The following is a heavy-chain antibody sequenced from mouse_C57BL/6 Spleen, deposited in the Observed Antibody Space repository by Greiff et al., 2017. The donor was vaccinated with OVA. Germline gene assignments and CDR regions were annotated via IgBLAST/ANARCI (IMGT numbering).Heavy chain of an antibody. D-gene: IGHD1-1*01. Sequence: QVQLKESGAELVKPGASVKMSCKASGYTFTSYWITWVKQRPGQGLEWIGDIYPGSGSTNYNEKFKSKATLTVDTSSSTAYMQLSSLTSEDSAVYYCAREAYYYGSSYWYFDVWGTGTTVTVSS. CDR1: GYTFTSYW. CDR2: IYPGSGST. V-gene: IGHV1-55*01. CDR3: AREAYYYGSSYWYFDV. J-gene: IGHJ1*03.